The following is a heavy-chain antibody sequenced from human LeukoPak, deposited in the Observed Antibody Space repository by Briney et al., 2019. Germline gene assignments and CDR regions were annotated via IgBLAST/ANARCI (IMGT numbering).Heavy chain of an antibody. D-gene: IGHD2-21*01. CDR2: ISSSSSYI. CDR3: AKAMAIPSWRYYYYGMDV. CDR1: GFTFSSYS. Sequence: GGFLRLSCAASGFTFSSYSMNWVRQAPGKGLEWVSSISSSSSYIYYADSVKGRFTISRDNSKNTLYLQMNSLRAEDTAVYYCAKAMAIPSWRYYYYGMDVWGQGTTVTVSS. V-gene: IGHV3-21*01. J-gene: IGHJ6*02.